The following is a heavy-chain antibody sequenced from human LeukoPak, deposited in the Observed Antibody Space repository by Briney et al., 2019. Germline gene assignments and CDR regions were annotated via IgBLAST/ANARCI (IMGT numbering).Heavy chain of an antibody. J-gene: IGHJ6*02. V-gene: IGHV4-30-2*01. Sequence: SRTLSLTCAVSGGSISSGGDSWNWIRQPPGKGLEWIGHIYHSGSTDYNPSLKSRVTISVDRSKNQFSLKLSSVTAADTAVYYCARGHLDMDVWGQGTTVTVSS. CDR1: GGSISSGGDS. CDR2: IYHSGST. CDR3: ARGHLDMDV.